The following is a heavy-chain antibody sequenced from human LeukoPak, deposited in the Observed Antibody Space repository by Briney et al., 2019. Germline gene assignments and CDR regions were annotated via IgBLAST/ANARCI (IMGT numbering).Heavy chain of an antibody. D-gene: IGHD1-14*01. Sequence: GGSLRLSCAASGFTFSSYAMSWVRQAPGKGLEWVSAISGSGGSTYYADSVKGRFTISRDNSKNTLYLQMNSLRAEDTAVYYCAKSTEPRYYYYGMDVWGQGTTVTVSS. CDR1: GFTFSSYA. V-gene: IGHV3-23*01. CDR2: ISGSGGST. J-gene: IGHJ6*02. CDR3: AKSTEPRYYYYGMDV.